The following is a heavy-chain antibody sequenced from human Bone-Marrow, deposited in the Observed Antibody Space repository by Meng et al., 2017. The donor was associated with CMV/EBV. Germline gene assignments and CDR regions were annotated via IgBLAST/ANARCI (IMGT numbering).Heavy chain of an antibody. V-gene: IGHV1-2*02. Sequence: ASVKVSCKASGYTFTGYYIHWVRQAPGQGLEWMGWINPDTGDTNCTQNFQGRGTMTRDTSISTAYMELSRLRSDDTAVYYCARIYYANNPAREGGLAAYWGQGTLVTVSS. CDR3: ARIYYANNPAREGGLAAY. CDR1: GYTFTGYY. D-gene: IGHD3-16*01. CDR2: INPDTGDT. J-gene: IGHJ4*02.